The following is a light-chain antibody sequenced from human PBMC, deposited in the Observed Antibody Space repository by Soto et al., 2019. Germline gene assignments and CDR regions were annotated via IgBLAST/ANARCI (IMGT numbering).Light chain of an antibody. CDR2: SAS. V-gene: IGKV1-12*01. J-gene: IGKJ5*01. CDR3: QQSYNMPIN. CDR1: QGISNC. Sequence: DIQITQSPSSVAASVGDRGTITCRASQGISNCLAWYRQKPGKAPDLLISSASSLQSGVPSRLSGSGSGTDFTLTISSLQPEDFATYYCQQSYNMPINFGQGTRLEIK.